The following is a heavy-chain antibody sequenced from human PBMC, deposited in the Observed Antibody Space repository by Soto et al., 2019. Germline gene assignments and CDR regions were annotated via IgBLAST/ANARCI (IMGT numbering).Heavy chain of an antibody. D-gene: IGHD6-13*01. J-gene: IGHJ4*02. CDR2: ISGSGGST. Sequence: EVQLLESGGGLVQPGGSLRLSCAASGFTFSSYAMSWVRQAPGKGLEWVSAISGSGGSTYYADSVKGRFTISRDNSKNTLYLQMNSPRAEDTAVYYCAKDRSSWYGLHDYWGQGTLVTVSS. CDR3: AKDRSSWYGLHDY. V-gene: IGHV3-23*01. CDR1: GFTFSSYA.